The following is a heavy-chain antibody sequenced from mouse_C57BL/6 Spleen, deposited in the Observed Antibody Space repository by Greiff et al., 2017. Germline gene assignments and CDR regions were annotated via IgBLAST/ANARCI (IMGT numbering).Heavy chain of an antibody. Sequence: QVQLQQSGAELVKPGASVKISCKASGYAFSSYWMNWVKQRPGKGLEWIGQIYPGDGDTNYNGKFKGKATLTADKSSSTAYMQLSSLTSEDSAVYFCAREGAYYGSSPFDYWGQGTTLTVSS. D-gene: IGHD1-1*01. CDR3: AREGAYYGSSPFDY. J-gene: IGHJ2*01. CDR2: IYPGDGDT. V-gene: IGHV1-80*01. CDR1: GYAFSSYW.